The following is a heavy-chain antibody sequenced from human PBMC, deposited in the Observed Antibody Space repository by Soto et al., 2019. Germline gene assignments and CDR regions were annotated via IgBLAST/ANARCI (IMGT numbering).Heavy chain of an antibody. CDR1: GYTFTSYG. CDR3: ARWGSTIFGVVTPRYYGMGV. V-gene: IGHV1-18*04. Sequence: GASVKVSCKASGYTFTSYGISWVRQAPGQGLEWMGWISAYNGNTNYAQKLQGRVTMTTDTSTSTAYMELRSLRSDDTAVYYCARWGSTIFGVVTPRYYGMGVWGQGTTVTVSS. D-gene: IGHD3-3*01. CDR2: ISAYNGNT. J-gene: IGHJ6*02.